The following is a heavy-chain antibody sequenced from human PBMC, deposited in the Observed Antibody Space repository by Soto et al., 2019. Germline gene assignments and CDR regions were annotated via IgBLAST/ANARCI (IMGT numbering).Heavy chain of an antibody. J-gene: IGHJ5*02. CDR1: GFTFSSYG. CDR2: ISYDGSNK. D-gene: IGHD3-10*01. CDR3: AKDRDTMVGGVIAFAP. V-gene: IGHV3-30*18. Sequence: QVQLVESGGGVVQPGRSLRLSCAASGFTFSSYGMHWVRQAPGKGLEWVAVISYDGSNKYYADSVKGRFTISRDNSKNRLYLKLNSLRPEDTAVYYGAKDRDTMVGGVIAFAPWGRGTLVTASS.